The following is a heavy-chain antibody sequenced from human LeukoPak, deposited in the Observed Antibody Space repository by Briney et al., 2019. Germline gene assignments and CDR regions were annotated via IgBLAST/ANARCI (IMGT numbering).Heavy chain of an antibody. V-gene: IGHV4-38-2*01. CDR2: IYYSGST. CDR3: ARRPKYYDFWSGYYILFDY. J-gene: IGHJ4*02. CDR1: GYSISSGYY. D-gene: IGHD3-3*01. Sequence: SETLSLTCAVSGYSISSGYYWGWIRQPPGKGLEWIGSIYYSGSTYYNPSLKSRVTISVDTSKNQFSLKLSSVTAADTAVYYCARRPKYYDFWSGYYILFDYWGQGTLVTVSS.